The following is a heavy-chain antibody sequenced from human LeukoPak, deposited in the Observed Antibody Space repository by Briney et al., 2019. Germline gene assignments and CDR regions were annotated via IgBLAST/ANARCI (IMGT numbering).Heavy chain of an antibody. V-gene: IGHV4-34*01. D-gene: IGHD3-9*01. Sequence: PSETLSLTCAVYGGSFSGYYWSWIRQPPGKGLEWIGEINHSGSTNYNPSLKSRVTISVDTSKNQFSLKLSSVTAADTAVYYCARDPHNYDILTEPGWFDPWGQGTLVTVSS. J-gene: IGHJ5*02. CDR1: GGSFSGYY. CDR3: ARDPHNYDILTEPGWFDP. CDR2: INHSGST.